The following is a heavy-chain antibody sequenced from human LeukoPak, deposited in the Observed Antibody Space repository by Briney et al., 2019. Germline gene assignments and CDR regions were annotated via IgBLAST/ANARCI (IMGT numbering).Heavy chain of an antibody. CDR2: INPSGGST. J-gene: IGHJ3*02. V-gene: IGHV1-46*01. Sequence: ASVKVSCKASGYTFTSYYMHWVRQAPGQGLERMGIINPSGGSTSYAQKFQGRVTMTRDTSTSTVYMELSSLRSEDTAVYYCARDTEYSGSYFFGAFDIWGQGTMVTVSS. CDR1: GYTFTSYY. CDR3: ARDTEYSGSYFFGAFDI. D-gene: IGHD1-26*01.